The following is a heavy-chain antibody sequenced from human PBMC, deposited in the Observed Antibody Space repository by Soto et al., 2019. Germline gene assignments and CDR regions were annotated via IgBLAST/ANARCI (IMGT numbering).Heavy chain of an antibody. CDR3: AREVNDFWSGFVDY. CDR1: GGSISSGDYY. Sequence: SETLSLTCTVSGGSISSGDYYWSWIRQPPGKGLEWIGYIYYSGSTCYNPSLKSRVTISVDTSKNQFSLKLSSVTAADTAVYYCAREVNDFWSGFVDYWGQGTLVTVSS. V-gene: IGHV4-30-4*01. J-gene: IGHJ4*02. CDR2: IYYSGST. D-gene: IGHD3-3*01.